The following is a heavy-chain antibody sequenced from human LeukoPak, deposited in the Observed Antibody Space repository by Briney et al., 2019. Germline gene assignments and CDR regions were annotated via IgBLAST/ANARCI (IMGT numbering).Heavy chain of an antibody. Sequence: LETLSLTCTVSGVSMSAYQWSWVRQSPEKGLEWIGCINTKGESSYNPSLKSRVTTSVDTSKSQFSLRLTSVTAADTAVYYCATSNDAKTAPFDHWGQGAPVTVSS. J-gene: IGHJ4*02. V-gene: IGHV4-4*09. CDR2: INTKGES. CDR3: ATSNDAKTAPFDH. D-gene: IGHD2-21*02. CDR1: GVSMSAYQ.